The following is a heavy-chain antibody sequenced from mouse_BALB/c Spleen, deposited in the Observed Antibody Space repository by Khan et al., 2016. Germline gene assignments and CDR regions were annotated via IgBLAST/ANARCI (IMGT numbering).Heavy chain of an antibody. D-gene: IGHD2-10*02. Sequence: QVRLQQSGAELAKPGASVKMSCKASGYTFTRFWMHWVKQRPGQGLEWIGYINPGSNNTDYNQTFKDQATLTADTSSSTAYMLLSSLTSEGSAVYSCAKWGYGNYLYQVMDYWGQGISVSVSS. CDR1: GYTFTRFW. V-gene: IGHV1-7*01. J-gene: IGHJ4*01. CDR2: INPGSNNT. CDR3: AKWGYGNYLYQVMDY.